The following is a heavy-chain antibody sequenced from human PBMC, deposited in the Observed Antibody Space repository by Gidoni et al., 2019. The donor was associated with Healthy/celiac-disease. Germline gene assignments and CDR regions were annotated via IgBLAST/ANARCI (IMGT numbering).Heavy chain of an antibody. D-gene: IGHD1-26*01. J-gene: IGHJ4*02. CDR2: IYHSGST. CDR1: GSSISSGYY. CDR3: ARDLDLKVGFDY. V-gene: IGHV4-38-2*02. Sequence: QVQLQESGPGLVKPSETLSLTCAVSGSSISSGYYWGWIRQPPGKGLEWIGSIYHSGSTYYNPSLKSRVTISVDTSKNQFSLKLSSVTAADTAGYYCARDLDLKVGFDYWGQGTLVTVSS.